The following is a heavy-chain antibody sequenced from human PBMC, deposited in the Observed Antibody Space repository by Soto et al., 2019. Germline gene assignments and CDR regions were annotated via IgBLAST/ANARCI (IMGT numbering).Heavy chain of an antibody. V-gene: IGHV3-7*01. D-gene: IGHD3-16*02. CDR1: GFTFSSYW. CDR3: ARSTYYDYIWGSYRRVNDAFDI. Sequence: EVQLVESGGGLVQPGGSLRLSCAASGFTFSSYWMSWVRQAPGKGLEWVANIKQDGSEKYYVDSVKGRFTISRDNAKNSLYLQMNSLRAEDTAVYYCARSTYYDYIWGSYRRVNDAFDIWGQGTMVTVSS. J-gene: IGHJ3*02. CDR2: IKQDGSEK.